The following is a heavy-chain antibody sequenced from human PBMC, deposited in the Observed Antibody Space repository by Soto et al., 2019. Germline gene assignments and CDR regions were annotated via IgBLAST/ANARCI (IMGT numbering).Heavy chain of an antibody. J-gene: IGHJ4*01. CDR1: GYSFTSYW. CDR3: ARYFYGSGSYYTPRLDY. Sequence: GESLKISCKGSGYSFTSYWIGWVRQMPGKGLEWMGIIYPGDSDTRYSPSFQGQVTISADKSISTAYLQWSSLKASDTAMYYCARYFYGSGSYYTPRLDYWGQGTLVTVSS. D-gene: IGHD3-10*01. V-gene: IGHV5-51*01. CDR2: IYPGDSDT.